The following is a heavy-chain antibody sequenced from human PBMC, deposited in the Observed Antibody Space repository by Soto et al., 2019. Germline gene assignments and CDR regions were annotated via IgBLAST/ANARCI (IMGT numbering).Heavy chain of an antibody. D-gene: IGHD4-4*01. V-gene: IGHV3-33*06. Sequence: GGSLRLSCVGSGFTLHNYGVHWVRQAPGKGLEWVGLMWYDGLRQTYADSVRGRFTISRDGSTNTIYLQINSLRVEDTAKYFCVKESNPPFFDSWGQGVAVTVS. J-gene: IGHJ4*02. CDR2: MWYDGLRQ. CDR3: VKESNPPFFDS. CDR1: GFTLHNYG.